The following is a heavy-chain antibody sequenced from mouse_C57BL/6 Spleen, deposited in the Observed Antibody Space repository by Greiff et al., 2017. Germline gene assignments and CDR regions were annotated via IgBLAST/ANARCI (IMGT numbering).Heavy chain of an antibody. D-gene: IGHD1-1*01. J-gene: IGHJ3*01. Sequence: QVQLQQPGAELVRPGSSVKLSCKASGYTFTSYWMHWVKQRPIQGLEWIGNIDPTGSETHYNQKFKDKATLTVDKSSSTAYMQLSSLTSEDSAVYYCARGGSSSFAYWGQGTLVTVSA. CDR2: IDPTGSET. CDR1: GYTFTSYW. V-gene: IGHV1-52*01. CDR3: ARGGSSSFAY.